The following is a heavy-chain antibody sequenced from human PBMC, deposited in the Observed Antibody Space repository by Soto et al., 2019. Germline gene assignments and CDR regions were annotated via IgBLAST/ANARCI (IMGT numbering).Heavy chain of an antibody. D-gene: IGHD6-19*01. J-gene: IGHJ5*02. V-gene: IGHV3-23*01. CDR2: ISGSGGST. Sequence: GGSLRLSCAASGFTFSSYAMSWVRQAPRQGLEWVSAISGSGGSTYYADSVKGRFTISRDNSKNTLYLQMNSLRAEDTAVDYCXKDWQRSIALAGTWFDPWGQRTLVTVSS. CDR1: GFTFSSYA. CDR3: XKDWQRSIALAGTWFDP.